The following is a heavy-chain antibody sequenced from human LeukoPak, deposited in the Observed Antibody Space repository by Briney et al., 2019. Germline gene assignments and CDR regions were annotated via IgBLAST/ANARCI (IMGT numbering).Heavy chain of an antibody. V-gene: IGHV4-39*02. D-gene: IGHD6-13*01. CDR3: ARDVFYSSSWLPFGY. Sequence: PSETLSLTCTVSGGSISSSSYYWGWIRQPPGKGLEWIGSIYYSGSTYYNPSLKSRVTISVDTSKNQFSLKLSSVTAADTAVYYCARDVFYSSSWLPFGYWGQGTLVTVSS. CDR1: GGSISSSSYY. J-gene: IGHJ4*02. CDR2: IYYSGST.